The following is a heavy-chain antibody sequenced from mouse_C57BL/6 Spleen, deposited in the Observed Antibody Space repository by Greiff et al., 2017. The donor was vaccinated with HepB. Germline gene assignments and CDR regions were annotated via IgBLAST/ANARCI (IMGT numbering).Heavy chain of an antibody. CDR1: GFSLTSYG. Sequence: QVQPKQSGPGLVQPSQSLSITCTVSGFSLTSYGVHWVRQSPGKGLEWLGVIWSGGSTDYNAAFISRLSISKDNSKSQVFFKMNSLQADDTAIYYCARTIHFAYWGQGTLVTVSA. V-gene: IGHV2-2*01. J-gene: IGHJ3*01. CDR2: IWSGGST. CDR3: ARTIHFAY.